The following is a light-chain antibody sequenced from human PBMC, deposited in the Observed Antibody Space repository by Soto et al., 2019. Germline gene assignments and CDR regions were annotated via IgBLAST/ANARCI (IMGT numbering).Light chain of an antibody. CDR3: ATWDSSLSAWL. Sequence: QSVLTQPPSLSAAPGQTVTISCSGGSSNIGNNYVSWYHQVAGTTPKLLIFDNNKRPSGIPDRFSGSKSGTSATLGIAGLQTGDAADYYCATWDSSLSAWLFGGGTKLTVL. J-gene: IGLJ3*02. CDR1: SSNIGNNY. CDR2: DNN. V-gene: IGLV1-51*01.